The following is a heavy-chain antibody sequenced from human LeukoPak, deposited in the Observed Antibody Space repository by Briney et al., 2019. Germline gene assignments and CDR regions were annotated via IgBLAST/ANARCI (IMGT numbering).Heavy chain of an antibody. D-gene: IGHD3-10*01. V-gene: IGHV1-69*05. J-gene: IGHJ6*02. Sequence: ASVKVSCKASGGTFSSYAISWVRQAPGQGLEWMGGIIPIFGTANYAQKFQGRVTMTTDTSTSTAYMELRSLRSDDKAVYYCARKGGITMVRGVIITEPPYYYYYYGMDVWGQGTTVTVSS. CDR1: GGTFSSYA. CDR2: IIPIFGTA. CDR3: ARKGGITMVRGVIITEPPYYYYYYGMDV.